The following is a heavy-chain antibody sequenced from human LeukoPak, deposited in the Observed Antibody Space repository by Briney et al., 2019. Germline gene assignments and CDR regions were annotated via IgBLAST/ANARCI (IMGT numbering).Heavy chain of an antibody. CDR3: ARLHSGTYYGFDD. J-gene: IGHJ4*02. CDR2: IYNSGST. D-gene: IGHD1-26*01. V-gene: IGHV4-4*07. Sequence: SETLSPTCTLSGGSVSSYYWSSIRQPAGKGLEWIGRIYNSGSTNYNPSLKSRVTMSVDTSKNQFSLKLSSVTAADTAVYYCARLHSGTYYGFDDWGQGALVTVSS. CDR1: GGSVSSYY.